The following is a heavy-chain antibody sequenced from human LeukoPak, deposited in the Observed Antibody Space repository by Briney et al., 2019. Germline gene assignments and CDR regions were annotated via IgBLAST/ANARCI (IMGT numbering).Heavy chain of an antibody. Sequence: PGRSLRLSCAASGFTFSSYAMHWVRQAPGKGLEWVAVISYDGSNIYYADSVKGRFTISRDNSKNTLYLQMNSLRAEDTAVYYCARDLQLWGQGTLVTVSS. CDR1: GFTFSSYA. CDR3: ARDLQL. CDR2: ISYDGSNI. V-gene: IGHV3-30-3*01. D-gene: IGHD2-2*01. J-gene: IGHJ4*02.